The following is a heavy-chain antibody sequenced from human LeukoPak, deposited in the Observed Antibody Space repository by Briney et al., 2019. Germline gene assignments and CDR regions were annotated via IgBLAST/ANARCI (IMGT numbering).Heavy chain of an antibody. V-gene: IGHV3-21*01. CDR3: ARDGFRTRYFDY. D-gene: IGHD1-14*01. CDR1: GFTFSSYS. Sequence: GGSLRLSCAASGFTFSSYSMNWVRQAPGKGLEWVSSISSSSSYIYYADSVKGRFTISRDNAKNSLYLQMNSLRAEDTAVYYCARDGFRTRYFDYWGQGTLVTVSS. CDR2: ISSSSSYI. J-gene: IGHJ4*02.